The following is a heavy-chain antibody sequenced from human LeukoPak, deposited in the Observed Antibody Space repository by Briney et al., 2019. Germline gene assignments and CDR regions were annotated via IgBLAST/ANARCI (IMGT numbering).Heavy chain of an antibody. CDR1: GFTFNNYW. Sequence: GGSLRLSCAASGFTFNNYWMSWVRQAPGKGLEWLANIKEDGSRKYYVDSVKGRFTISRDNAKKSLFLQMDSLRAEDTAVYYCARDGVTSSVVYWGQGTLVTVSS. J-gene: IGHJ4*02. D-gene: IGHD2-21*02. CDR2: IKEDGSRK. CDR3: ARDGVTSSVVY. V-gene: IGHV3-7*01.